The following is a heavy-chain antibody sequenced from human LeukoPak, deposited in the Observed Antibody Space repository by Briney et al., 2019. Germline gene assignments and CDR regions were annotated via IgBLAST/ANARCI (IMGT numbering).Heavy chain of an antibody. CDR2: IYYSGST. D-gene: IGHD4-17*01. CDR3: ARIQSDGEDDY. CDR1: GGSISSGGYY. Sequence: SETLSLTCTVSGGSISSGGYYWSWIRQHPGEGLEWIGYIYYSGSTYYNPSLKSRVTISVDTSKNQFSLKLSSVTAADTAVYYCARIQSDGEDDYWGQGTLVTVSS. J-gene: IGHJ4*02. V-gene: IGHV4-31*03.